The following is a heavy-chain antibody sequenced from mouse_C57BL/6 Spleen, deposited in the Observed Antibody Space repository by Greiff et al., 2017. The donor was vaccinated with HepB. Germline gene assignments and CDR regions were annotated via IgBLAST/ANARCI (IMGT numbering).Heavy chain of an antibody. D-gene: IGHD2-3*01. Sequence: EVHLVESGEGLVKPGGSLKLSCAASGFTFSSYAMSWVRQTPEKRLEWVAYISSGGDYIYYADTVKGRFTISRDNARNTLYLQMSRLKSEDTAMYYCTRDKDYDVEGYFDVWGTGTTVTVSS. J-gene: IGHJ1*03. CDR1: GFTFSSYA. CDR3: TRDKDYDVEGYFDV. V-gene: IGHV5-9-1*02. CDR2: ISSGGDYI.